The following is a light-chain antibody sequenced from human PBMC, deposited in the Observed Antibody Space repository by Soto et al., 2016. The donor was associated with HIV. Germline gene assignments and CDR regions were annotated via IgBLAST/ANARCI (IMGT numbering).Light chain of an antibody. CDR2: KDT. Sequence: SYELTQPPSVSVSPGQTARITCSGDALPKQDACWYRQKAGQAPVLIMYKDTERPSEIPERFSGSSSGTTVTLTISGVQLEDEADYYCQSADSSGTYWVFGEGTRLTVL. CDR3: QSADSSGTYWV. CDR1: ALPKQD. V-gene: IGLV3-25*03. J-gene: IGLJ3*02.